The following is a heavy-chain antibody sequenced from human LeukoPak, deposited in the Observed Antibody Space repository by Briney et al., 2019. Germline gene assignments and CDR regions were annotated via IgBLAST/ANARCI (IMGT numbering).Heavy chain of an antibody. Sequence: GGSLRLSCAASGLTLSSYSMHWVRQAPGKGLEWVSSISSSSIYIYYADSLKGRFTISRDNAKNSLYLQMNSLRAEDTAVYYCARGRQNSGSYSDAFDIWGQGTMVTVSS. CDR1: GLTLSSYS. V-gene: IGHV3-21*01. J-gene: IGHJ3*02. D-gene: IGHD1-26*01. CDR2: ISSSSIYI. CDR3: ARGRQNSGSYSDAFDI.